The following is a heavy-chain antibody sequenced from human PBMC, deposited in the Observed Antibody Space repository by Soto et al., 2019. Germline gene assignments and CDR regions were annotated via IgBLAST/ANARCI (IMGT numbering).Heavy chain of an antibody. CDR2: IYYSGST. CDR1: GGSISSGDYY. J-gene: IGHJ4*02. CDR3: ARARFLTGHSPSHYFDY. Sequence: PSETLSLTCTVSGGSISSGDYYWSWIRQPPGKGLEWIGYIYYSGSTYYNPSLKSRVTISVDTSKNQFSLKLSSVTAADTAVYYCARARFLTGHSPSHYFDYWRQGTLVTVSS. V-gene: IGHV4-30-4*01. D-gene: IGHD3-9*01.